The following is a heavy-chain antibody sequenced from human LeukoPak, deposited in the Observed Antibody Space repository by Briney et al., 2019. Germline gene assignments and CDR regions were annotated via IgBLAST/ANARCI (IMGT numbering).Heavy chain of an antibody. CDR1: GFTFSTYG. CDR3: ARDDGDLTNYMDV. CDR2: ITWNGGST. D-gene: IGHD4-17*01. J-gene: IGHJ6*03. Sequence: PGGSLRLSCAASGFTFSTYGMSWVRQAPGKGLEWVSGITWNGGSTGYADSVKGRFTISRDNAKNSLYLQMNSLRAEDTALYYCARDDGDLTNYMDVWGKGTTVTVSS. V-gene: IGHV3-20*04.